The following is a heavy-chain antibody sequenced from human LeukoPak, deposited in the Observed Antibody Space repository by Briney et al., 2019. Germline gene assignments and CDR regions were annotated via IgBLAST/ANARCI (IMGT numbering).Heavy chain of an antibody. Sequence: SVKVSCKASGGTFSSYAISWVRQAPGQGLEWMGGIIPIFGTANYAQKFQGRVTVTADESTSTAYMELNSLRSEDTAMYYCARKYCGGGSCYNSRGWFDPWGQGTLVTVSS. D-gene: IGHD2-15*01. CDR3: ARKYCGGGSCYNSRGWFDP. V-gene: IGHV1-69*13. J-gene: IGHJ5*02. CDR1: GGTFSSYA. CDR2: IIPIFGTA.